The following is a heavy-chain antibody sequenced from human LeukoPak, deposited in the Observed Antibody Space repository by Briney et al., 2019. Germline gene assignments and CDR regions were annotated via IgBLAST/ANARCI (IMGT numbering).Heavy chain of an antibody. V-gene: IGHV3-30*04. Sequence: PGRSLRLSCAASGFTFSSYAMHWVRQAPGKGLEWVAVISYDGSNKYYADSVKGRFTISRDNSKNTLYLQMNSLRAEDTAVYYCARDQSDIEATTYYYYYYGMDVWGKGTTVTVSS. CDR3: ARDQSDIEATTYYYYYYGMDV. J-gene: IGHJ6*04. CDR1: GFTFSSYA. CDR2: ISYDGSNK. D-gene: IGHD5-12*01.